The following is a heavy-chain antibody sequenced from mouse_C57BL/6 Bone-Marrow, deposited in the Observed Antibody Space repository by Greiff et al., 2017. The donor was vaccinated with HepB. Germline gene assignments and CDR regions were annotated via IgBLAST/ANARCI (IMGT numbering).Heavy chain of an antibody. CDR2: ISDGGSYT. J-gene: IGHJ1*03. CDR3: ARGRAYYYGSERYFDV. CDR1: GFTFSSYA. D-gene: IGHD1-1*01. V-gene: IGHV5-4*03. Sequence: EVKLMESGGGLVKPGGSLKLSCAASGFTFSSYAMSWVRQTPEKRLEWVATISDGGSYTYYPDNVKGRFTISRDNAKNNLYLQMSHLKSEDTAMYYCARGRAYYYGSERYFDVWGTGTTVTVSS.